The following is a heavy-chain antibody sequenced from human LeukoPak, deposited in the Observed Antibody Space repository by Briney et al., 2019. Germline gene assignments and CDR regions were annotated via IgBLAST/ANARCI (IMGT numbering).Heavy chain of an antibody. V-gene: IGHV7-4-1*02. Sequence: WASVKVSCKSSGYTFTSYAMNWVRQAPGQGLEWMGWISTNTGNPTYAQGFTGRFVFSLDTSVSTAYLQISSLKVEDTAVYYCARKSVAATPRDIVYQYSYMDVWGKGTTVTVSS. CDR1: GYTFTSYA. J-gene: IGHJ6*03. CDR3: ARKSVAATPRDIVYQYSYMDV. D-gene: IGHD2-15*01. CDR2: ISTNTGNP.